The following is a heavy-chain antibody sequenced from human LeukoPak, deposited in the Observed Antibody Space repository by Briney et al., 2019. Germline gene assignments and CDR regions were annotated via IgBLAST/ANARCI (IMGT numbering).Heavy chain of an antibody. CDR2: INPNSGGT. CDR3: ARGPRLDSSGWYYGAFDI. J-gene: IGHJ3*02. CDR1: GYTFTGYY. V-gene: IGHV1-2*06. Sequence: ASVKVSCKASGYTFTGYYMHWVRQAPGQGLEWMGRINPNSGGTNYAQKFQGRVRMTRDTSISTAYMELSRLRSDDTAVYYCARGPRLDSSGWYYGAFDIWGQGTMVTVSS. D-gene: IGHD6-19*01.